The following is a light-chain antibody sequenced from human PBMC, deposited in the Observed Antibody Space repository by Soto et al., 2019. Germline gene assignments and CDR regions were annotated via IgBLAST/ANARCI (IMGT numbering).Light chain of an antibody. J-gene: IGLJ1*01. V-gene: IGLV1-40*01. CDR2: GNN. Sequence: QSVLTQPPSVSGAPGQRVTISCTGSSSNIGAGYDVHWYQQLPGTAPKLLIYGNNNRPSGVPDRFSGSKSATSASLAITGLQAEDEADYYCQSYDSRLSGSRVFGTGTKLTVL. CDR1: SSNIGAGYD. CDR3: QSYDSRLSGSRV.